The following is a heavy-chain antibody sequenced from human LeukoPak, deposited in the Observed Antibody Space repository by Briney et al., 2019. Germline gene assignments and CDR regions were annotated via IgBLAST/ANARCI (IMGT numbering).Heavy chain of an antibody. Sequence: GGSLRLSCAASGFTFSSYSMNWVRQAPGKGLEWVSSISSSSSYIYYADSVKGRFTISRDNAKNSLYLQMNSLRAEDTAVYYCARERFGETWDFDYWGQGTLVTVSS. CDR3: ARERFGETWDFDY. D-gene: IGHD3-10*01. V-gene: IGHV3-21*01. J-gene: IGHJ4*02. CDR2: ISSSSSYI. CDR1: GFTFSSYS.